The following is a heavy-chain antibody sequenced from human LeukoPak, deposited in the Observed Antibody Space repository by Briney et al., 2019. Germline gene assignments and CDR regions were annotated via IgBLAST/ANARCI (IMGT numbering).Heavy chain of an antibody. CDR1: GSTFSSYA. Sequence: PGGSLRLSCAASGSTFSSYAMHWVRQAPGKGLEWVAVISYDGSNKYYADSVKGRFTISRDNSKNTLYLQMNSLRAEDTAVYYCARSSGYYLNYFDYWGQGTLVTVSS. J-gene: IGHJ4*02. D-gene: IGHD3-22*01. V-gene: IGHV3-30-3*01. CDR2: ISYDGSNK. CDR3: ARSSGYYLNYFDY.